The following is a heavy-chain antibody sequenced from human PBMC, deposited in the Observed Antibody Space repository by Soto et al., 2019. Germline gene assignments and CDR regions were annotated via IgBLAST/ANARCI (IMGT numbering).Heavy chain of an antibody. CDR2: IYSGGDT. D-gene: IGHD3-10*01. CDR1: GFAVRHNY. CDR3: ARKTDSLPSGGDV. Sequence: EVQLVESGGGLVQPGGSLRLSCTASGFAVRHNYMTWVRQAPGKGLEWVSLIYSGGDTAYADSGKGRFTISRQTSQNTLYLQMNSPKADATAGYYWARKTDSLPSGGDVWGKGTAVTVSS. V-gene: IGHV3-53*04. J-gene: IGHJ6*04.